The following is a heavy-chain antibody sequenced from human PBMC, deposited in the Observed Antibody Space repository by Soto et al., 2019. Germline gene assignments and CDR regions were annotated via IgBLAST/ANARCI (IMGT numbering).Heavy chain of an antibody. CDR3: ARSTQYCSGGSCYLDFDY. CDR2: IDPSDSYT. J-gene: IGHJ4*02. V-gene: IGHV5-10-1*03. D-gene: IGHD2-15*01. Sequence: EVQLVQSGAEVKKPGESLKISCKGSGYSFSSYWISWVRQMPVKGLAWMGKIDPSDSYTSHIPSFQGHVTISADKSISTAYVQWSSLKSSDPAMSYCARSTQYCSGGSCYLDFDYWGQGTLVTVSS. CDR1: GYSFSSYW.